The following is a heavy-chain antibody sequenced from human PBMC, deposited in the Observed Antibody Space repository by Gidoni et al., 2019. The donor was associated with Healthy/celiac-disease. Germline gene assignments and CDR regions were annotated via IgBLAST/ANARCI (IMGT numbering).Heavy chain of an antibody. Sequence: QVQLVESGGGVVQPGRSLRPSCAASGFPFSSYGMHWVRQAPGKGLECVAVISYDGSNKYYADSVKGRFTISRDNSKNTLYLQMNSLRAEDTAVYYCAKSITMIVVVIAAFAIWGQGTMVTVSS. V-gene: IGHV3-30*18. CDR1: GFPFSSYG. D-gene: IGHD3-22*01. J-gene: IGHJ3*02. CDR2: ISYDGSNK. CDR3: AKSITMIVVVIAAFAI.